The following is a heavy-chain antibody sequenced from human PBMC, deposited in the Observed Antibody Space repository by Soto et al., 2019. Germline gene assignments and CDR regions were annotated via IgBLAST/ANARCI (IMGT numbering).Heavy chain of an antibody. CDR3: ARDRVESGYPEYFQH. CDR1: GFTVSSNY. CDR2: IYSGGST. V-gene: IGHV3-53*01. D-gene: IGHD3-22*01. Sequence: EVQLVESGGGLIQPGGSLRLSCAASGFTVSSNYMSWVRQAPVKGLEWVSVIYSGGSTYYADSVKGRFTISRDNSKNTLYLQMNSLRAEDTAVYYFARDRVESGYPEYFQHWGQGTLVTVSS. J-gene: IGHJ1*01.